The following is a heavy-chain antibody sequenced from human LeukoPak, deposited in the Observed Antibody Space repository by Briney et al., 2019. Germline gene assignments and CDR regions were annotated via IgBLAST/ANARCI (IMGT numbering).Heavy chain of an antibody. CDR3: ARANSGSYYADFDY. CDR2: IGTAGDT. D-gene: IGHD1-26*01. Sequence: GGSLRLSCATSGFTFSSYDMHWVRQATGKGLEWVSTIGTAGDTYYPGSVKGRFTISRENAKNSFYLHMNSLRAEDTAVYYCARANSGSYYADFDYWGQGTLVTVSS. J-gene: IGHJ4*02. V-gene: IGHV3-13*01. CDR1: GFTFSSYD.